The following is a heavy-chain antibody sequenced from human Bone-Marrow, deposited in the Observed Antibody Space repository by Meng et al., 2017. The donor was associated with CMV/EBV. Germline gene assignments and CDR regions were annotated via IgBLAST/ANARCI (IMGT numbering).Heavy chain of an antibody. Sequence: GESLKISCAASGFTFSSYAMHWVRQAPGKGLEWVAVISYDGSNKYYADSVKGRFTISRDNSKNTLYLQMNSLRAEDTAVYYCARNFPYYYGSGSYYGYYGMDVWGQGTTVTVSS. J-gene: IGHJ6*02. D-gene: IGHD3-10*01. CDR2: ISYDGSNK. V-gene: IGHV3-30-3*01. CDR3: ARNFPYYYGSGSYYGYYGMDV. CDR1: GFTFSSYA.